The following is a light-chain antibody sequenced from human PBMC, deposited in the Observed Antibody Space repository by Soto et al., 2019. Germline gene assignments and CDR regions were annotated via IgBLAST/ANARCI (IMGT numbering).Light chain of an antibody. CDR2: GAS. J-gene: IGKJ1*01. V-gene: IGKV3-20*01. Sequence: EIVLTQSPGTLSLSPGERATLSCRASQSISSSSLAWYQQKPGQAPRLLIYGASSRATDIPDRFSGSGSGKDFTLTISRLEPEDFAVYYCQQYGTSPPWTFGQGTKVETK. CDR3: QQYGTSPPWT. CDR1: QSISSSS.